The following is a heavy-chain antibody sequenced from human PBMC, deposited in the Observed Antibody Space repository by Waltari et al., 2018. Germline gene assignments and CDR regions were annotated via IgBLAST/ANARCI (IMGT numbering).Heavy chain of an antibody. CDR3: ATVDTGFFDY. CDR2: IYYSGST. Sequence: QLQLQESDPGLVKPSETLSLTCTVSGGSISSSSYYWGWIRQPPGKGLEWIGSIYYSGSTYYNPSLKSRVTISVDTSKNQFSLKLSSVTAADTAVYYCATVDTGFFDYWGQGTLVTVSS. D-gene: IGHD5-18*01. CDR1: GGSISSSSYY. V-gene: IGHV4-39*01. J-gene: IGHJ4*02.